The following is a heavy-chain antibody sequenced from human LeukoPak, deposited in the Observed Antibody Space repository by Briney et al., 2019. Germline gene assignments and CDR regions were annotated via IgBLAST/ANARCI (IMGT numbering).Heavy chain of an antibody. CDR3: ARDPSGWYFVDY. D-gene: IGHD6-19*01. J-gene: IGHJ4*02. CDR1: GFTFSSYE. V-gene: IGHV3-23*01. CDR2: ISGSGGST. Sequence: PGGSLRLSCAASGFTFSSYEMNWVRQAPGKGLEWVSAISGSGGSTYYADSVKGRFTISRDNSKNTLYLQMNSLRAEDTAVYYCARDPSGWYFVDYWGQGTLVTVSS.